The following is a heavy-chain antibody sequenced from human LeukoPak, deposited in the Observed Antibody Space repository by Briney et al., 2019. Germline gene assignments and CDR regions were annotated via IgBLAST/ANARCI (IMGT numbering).Heavy chain of an antibody. J-gene: IGHJ6*03. V-gene: IGHV1-69*06. CDR2: IIPIFGTA. CDR1: GGTFSSYA. D-gene: IGHD5-18*01. CDR3: ASAYSYGLLGYYYYMDV. Sequence: ASVTVSCKASGGTFSSYAISWVRQAPGQGLEWMGGIIPIFGTANYAQKFQGRVTITADKSTSTAYMELSSLRSEDTAVYYCASAYSYGLLGYYYYMDVWGKGTTVTVSS.